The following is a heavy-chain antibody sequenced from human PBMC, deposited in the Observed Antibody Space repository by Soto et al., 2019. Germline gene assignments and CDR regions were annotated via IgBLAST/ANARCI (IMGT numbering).Heavy chain of an antibody. V-gene: IGHV3-74*01. CDR3: VRDSHGDY. J-gene: IGHJ4*02. Sequence: VQLVESGGGLVQPGGSLRLSFAASGFTFSNYWMHWVRQAPGKGLAWVARIDHDGSTDYAGSVRGRFTVSRDNAESMLYLQMNSRRDDDTALYYCVRDSHGDYWGQGTLVTVSS. CDR2: IDHDGST. CDR1: GFTFSNYW.